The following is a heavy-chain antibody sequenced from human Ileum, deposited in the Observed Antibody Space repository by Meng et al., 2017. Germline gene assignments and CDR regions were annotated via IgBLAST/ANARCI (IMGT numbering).Heavy chain of an antibody. CDR2: IYWDDDK. V-gene: IGHV2-5*02. CDR1: GFSFSTSGVG. Sequence: QITLKESGPTLVKATQTLTLTCTFSGFSFSTSGVGVGWIRQPPGKAPEWPALIYWDDDKRYSPSLKNRLAITKDTSKNRVVLTMTNMDPMDTGTYYCAHSPQGYFDYWGPGTLVTVSS. CDR3: AHSPQGYFDY. J-gene: IGHJ4*02.